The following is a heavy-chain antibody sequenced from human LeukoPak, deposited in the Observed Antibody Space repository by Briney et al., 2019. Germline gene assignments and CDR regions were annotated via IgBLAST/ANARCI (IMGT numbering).Heavy chain of an antibody. V-gene: IGHV1-2*02. Sequence: ASVKASCKASGYTLTVYYMHWVRQAPGQGLEWMGWINPNSGGTNYAQKFQGRVTMTRDTSISTAYMELSRLRSDDTAVYYCARGLWFGDQDPFDYWGQGTLVTVSS. J-gene: IGHJ4*02. CDR2: INPNSGGT. CDR1: GYTLTVYY. CDR3: ARGLWFGDQDPFDY. D-gene: IGHD3-10*01.